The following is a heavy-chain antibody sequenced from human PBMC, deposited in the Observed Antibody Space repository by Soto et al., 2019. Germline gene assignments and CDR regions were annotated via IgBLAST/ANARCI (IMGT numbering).Heavy chain of an antibody. J-gene: IGHJ6*02. CDR1: GGSISSGDYY. D-gene: IGHD3-10*01. V-gene: IGHV4-30-4*01. CDR2: IYYSGST. Sequence: QVQLQESGPGLVKPSQTLSLTCTVSGGSISSGDYYWSWIRQPPGKGLEWIGYIYYSGSTYYNPSLKSRVTISVDTSKNQFSLKLSSVTAADTAVYYCARDTPKMVRGGHGYSYYGMDVWGQGTTVTVSS. CDR3: ARDTPKMVRGGHGYSYYGMDV.